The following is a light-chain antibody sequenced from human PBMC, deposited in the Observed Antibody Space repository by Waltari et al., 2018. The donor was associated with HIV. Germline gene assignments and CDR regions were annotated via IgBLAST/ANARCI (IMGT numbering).Light chain of an antibody. CDR1: QSVTIN. V-gene: IGKV3-15*01. CDR3: QQYDNWPPWT. J-gene: IGKJ1*01. Sequence: EILMTQSPATLSVSPGERATLSCRASQSVTINLAWYQQKPGQAPRLLIYGASTRATGIPARFIGSGSGTEFTLTISRLQSEDFAVYYCQQYDNWPPWTFGQGTKVEIK. CDR2: GAS.